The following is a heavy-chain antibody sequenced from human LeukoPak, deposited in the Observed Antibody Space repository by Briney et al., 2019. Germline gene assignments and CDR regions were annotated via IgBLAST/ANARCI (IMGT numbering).Heavy chain of an antibody. CDR3: ARGDCSGGSCYLSLTTIDY. V-gene: IGHV3-9*01. CDR2: ISWNSGSI. CDR1: GFTFDDYA. Sequence: QTGGSLRLSCAASGFTFDDYAMHWVRQAPGKGLEWVSGISWNSGSIGYADSVKGRFTISRDNAKNSLYLQMNSLRAEDTAVYYCARGDCSGGSCYLSLTTIDYWGQGTLVTVSS. D-gene: IGHD2-15*01. J-gene: IGHJ4*02.